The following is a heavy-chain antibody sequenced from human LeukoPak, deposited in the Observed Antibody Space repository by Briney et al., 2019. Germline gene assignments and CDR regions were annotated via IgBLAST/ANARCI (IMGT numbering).Heavy chain of an antibody. D-gene: IGHD2-15*01. CDR1: GFTFSSYS. CDR3: ARDYLGYCSGGSCHNAFDI. Sequence: GGSLRLSCAASGFTFSSYSMNWVRQAPGKGLEWVSSISSSSSYIYYADSVKGRFTTSRDNAKNSLYLQMNSLRAEDTAVYYCARDYLGYCSGGSCHNAFDIWGQGTMVTVSS. CDR2: ISSSSSYI. J-gene: IGHJ3*02. V-gene: IGHV3-21*01.